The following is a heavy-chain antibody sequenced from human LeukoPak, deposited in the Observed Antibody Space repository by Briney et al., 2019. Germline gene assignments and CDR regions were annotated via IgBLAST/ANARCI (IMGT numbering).Heavy chain of an antibody. Sequence: ASVKVSCKASGYTFTSYAMHWVRQAPGQRLEWMGWINAGNGNTKYSQKFQGRVTITRDTSASTAYMELSSLRSEDTAVYYCARRAAGVKEFDYWGQGTLVTVSS. V-gene: IGHV1-3*01. CDR3: ARRAAGVKEFDY. D-gene: IGHD6-13*01. CDR1: GYTFTSYA. J-gene: IGHJ4*02. CDR2: INAGNGNT.